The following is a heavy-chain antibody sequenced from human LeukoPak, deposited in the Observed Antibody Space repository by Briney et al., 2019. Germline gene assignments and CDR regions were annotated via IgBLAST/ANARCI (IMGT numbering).Heavy chain of an antibody. Sequence: SGTLSLTCAVSGGSINSDYWRTWVRQSPGKGLEWIGEIYHTGSVNYNLSLESRVTISRDRSKNQFSLMLRSVTAADTAVYYCARHDDFLSAYNYWGQGILVTVSS. V-gene: IGHV4-4*02. CDR2: IYHTGSV. CDR1: GGSINSDYW. J-gene: IGHJ4*02. D-gene: IGHD3-3*01. CDR3: ARHDDFLSAYNY.